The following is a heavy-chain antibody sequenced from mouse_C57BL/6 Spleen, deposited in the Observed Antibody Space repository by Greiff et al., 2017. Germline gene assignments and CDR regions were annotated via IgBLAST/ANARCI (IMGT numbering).Heavy chain of an antibody. CDR1: GFTFSNYW. D-gene: IGHD1-1*01. J-gene: IGHJ1*03. Sequence: EVKLQESGGGLVQPGGSMKLSCVASGFTFSNYWMNWVRQSPEKGLEWVAQIRLKSDNYATHYAESVKGRFTISRDDSKSSVYLQMNNLRAEDTRIYYCTGYYDSSYRYWYFDVWGTGTTVTVSS. CDR3: TGYYDSSYRYWYFDV. V-gene: IGHV6-3*01. CDR2: IRLKSDNYAT.